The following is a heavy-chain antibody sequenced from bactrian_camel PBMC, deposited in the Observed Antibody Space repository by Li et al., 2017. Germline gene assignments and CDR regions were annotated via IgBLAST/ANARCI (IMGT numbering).Heavy chain of an antibody. CDR3: AAGGGYCSGGLVARQFVY. V-gene: IGHV3S1*01. J-gene: IGHJ4*01. D-gene: IGHD3*01. Sequence: HVQLVESGGGLVQTGGSLRLSCAAPGYSYSSDCMGWFRQAPGKHTEGVAAIYTGSGETHYAGSVRGRFTIPQDNAKNTLYLQMNNLQPEDTAMYYCAAGGGYCSGGLVARQFVYWGQGTQVTVS. CDR2: IYTGSGET. CDR1: GYSYSSDC.